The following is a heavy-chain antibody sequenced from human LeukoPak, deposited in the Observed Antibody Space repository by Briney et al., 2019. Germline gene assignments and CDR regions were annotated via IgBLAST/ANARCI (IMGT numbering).Heavy chain of an antibody. CDR2: ISYDGSNK. D-gene: IGHD1-26*01. J-gene: IGHJ3*02. V-gene: IGHV3-30*18. CDR1: GFTFSSYG. CDR3: AKTPYSGSLRAFDI. Sequence: GRSLRLSCAASGFTFSSYGMHWVRQAPGKGLEWVAVISYDGSNKYYADSAKGRFTISRDNSENTLYLQMNSLRAEDTAVYYCAKTPYSGSLRAFDIWGQGTMVTVSS.